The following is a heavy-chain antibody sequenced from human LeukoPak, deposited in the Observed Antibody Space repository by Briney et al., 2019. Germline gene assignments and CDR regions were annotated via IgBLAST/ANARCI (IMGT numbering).Heavy chain of an antibody. V-gene: IGHV3-30-3*01. D-gene: IGHD6-19*01. CDR3: ASSGWA. Sequence: GGSLRLSCAASGFTFSSYAMHWVRQAPGKGLEWVAVISYDGSNKYYADSVKGRFTISRDNSKNTLYLQMNSLRAEDTAVYYCASSGWAWGQGTLVTVSS. J-gene: IGHJ5*02. CDR1: GFTFSSYA. CDR2: ISYDGSNK.